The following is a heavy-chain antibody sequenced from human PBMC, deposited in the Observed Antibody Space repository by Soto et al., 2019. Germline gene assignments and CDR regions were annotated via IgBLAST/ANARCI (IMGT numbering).Heavy chain of an antibody. CDR2: ISGSGAII. J-gene: IGHJ4*02. D-gene: IGHD3-10*01. V-gene: IGHV3-23*01. CDR3: AKDSPVIDSVRGYFDY. Sequence: PGGSLRLSCAASGFAFTNYAMTWVRRAPGKGLEWVSAISGSGAIIYYADSVKGRFTISRDNSKNTLYLQMDGLRAEDTATYYCAKDSPVIDSVRGYFDYWGQGTLVTVSS. CDR1: GFAFTNYA.